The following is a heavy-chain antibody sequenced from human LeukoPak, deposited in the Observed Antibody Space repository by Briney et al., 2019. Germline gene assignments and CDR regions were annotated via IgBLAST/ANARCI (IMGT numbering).Heavy chain of an antibody. J-gene: IGHJ4*02. V-gene: IGHV3-11*04. CDR1: GFTFSDYN. CDR2: ISSSGSTI. D-gene: IGHD3-22*01. CDR3: ARAPRGYSFDY. Sequence: GGSLRLSCAASGFTFSDYNMRWIRQAPGKGLEWVSYISSSGSTIYYADSVKGRFTISRDNAKNSLYLQMNSLRAEDTAVYYCARAPRGYSFDYWGQGTLVTASS.